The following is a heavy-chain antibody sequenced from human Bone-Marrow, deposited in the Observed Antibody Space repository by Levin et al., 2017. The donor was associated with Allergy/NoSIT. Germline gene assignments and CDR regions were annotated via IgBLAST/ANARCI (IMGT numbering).Heavy chain of an antibody. CDR1: GFKFRNYA. D-gene: IGHD4-11*01. J-gene: IGHJ2*01. CDR3: AKETVWRGSFKKLNLYFEL. CDR2: ISSYDGSDK. Sequence: PGGSLRLSCTTSGFKFRNYAMHWVRQAPGKGLEWVALISSYDGSDKNYADSVKGRFTVSRDNSKNTVFLEMTSLRPEDMAVYFCAKETVWRGSFKKLNLYFELWGRGTLVTVSS. V-gene: IGHV3-30*04.